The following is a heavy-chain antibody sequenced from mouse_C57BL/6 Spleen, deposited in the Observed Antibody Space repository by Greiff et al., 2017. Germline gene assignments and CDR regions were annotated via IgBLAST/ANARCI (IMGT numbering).Heavy chain of an antibody. V-gene: IGHV14-1*01. J-gene: IGHJ3*01. CDR3: TTCGYSSWFAY. D-gene: IGHD2-3*01. CDR2: IDPEDGDT. CDR1: GFNIKDYY. Sequence: EVKVEESGAELVRPGASVKLSCTASGFNIKDYYMHWVKQRPEQGLEWIGRIDPEDGDTEYAPKFQGKATMTADTSSNTAYLQLSSLTSEDTAVYYCTTCGYSSWFAYWGQGTLVTVSA.